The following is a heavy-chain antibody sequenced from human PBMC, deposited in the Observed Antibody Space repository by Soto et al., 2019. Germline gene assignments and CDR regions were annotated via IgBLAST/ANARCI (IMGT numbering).Heavy chain of an antibody. CDR2: FDPEDGET. Sequence: ASVKVSCKVSGYTLTELSMHWVRQAPGKGLERMGGFDPEDGETIYAQKFQGRVTMTEDTSTDTAYMELSSLRSEDTAVYYCATGSGRYSSGWLIYSWRYWGQEPLFTVSS. V-gene: IGHV1-24*01. CDR3: ATGSGRYSSGWLIYSWRY. J-gene: IGHJ4*02. D-gene: IGHD6-19*01. CDR1: GYTLTELS.